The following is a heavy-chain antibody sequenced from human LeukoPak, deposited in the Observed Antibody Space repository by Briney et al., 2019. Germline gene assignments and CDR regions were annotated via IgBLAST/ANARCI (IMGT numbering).Heavy chain of an antibody. CDR1: GFTFSSYS. J-gene: IGHJ5*02. CDR2: ISSSSSYI. Sequence: GGSLRLSCAASGFTFSSYSMNWVRQAPGKGLEWVSSISSSSSYIYYADSVKGRFTISRDNAKNSLYLQMNSLRAEDTAVYYCARWGDYYGSGSYYNGSQNWFDPWGQGTLVTVSS. D-gene: IGHD3-10*01. CDR3: ARWGDYYGSGSYYNGSQNWFDP. V-gene: IGHV3-21*04.